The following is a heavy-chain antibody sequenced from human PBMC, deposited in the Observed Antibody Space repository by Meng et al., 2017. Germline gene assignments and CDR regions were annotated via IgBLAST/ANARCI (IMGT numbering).Heavy chain of an antibody. V-gene: IGHV1-69*13. J-gene: IGHJ4*02. CDR2: IIHTFGTA. Sequence: SSVKVSCKASGGTFSSYAISWVRQAPGQGLEWMGGIIHTFGTANYAQKFQGRVTITADESTSTAYMELSSLRSEETAVYYCASPSQYYDCWSGYYLDYWGQGTLVTVSS. D-gene: IGHD3-3*01. CDR1: GGTFSSYA. CDR3: ASPSQYYDCWSGYYLDY.